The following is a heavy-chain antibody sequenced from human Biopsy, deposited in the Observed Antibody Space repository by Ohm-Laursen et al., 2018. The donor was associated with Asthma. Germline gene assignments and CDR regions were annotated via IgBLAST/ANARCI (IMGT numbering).Heavy chain of an antibody. CDR3: AKERYYDFWSGYPI. V-gene: IGHV3-30*18. D-gene: IGHD3-3*01. CDR1: GFSFNSYG. Sequence: RSLRLSCAASGFSFNSYGMHWVRQAPGKGLEWVAVMSFDGRQTYYADSVKGRFTISRDNSKNTLYLQMNSLRVEDTAVYYCAKERYYDFWSGYPIWGQGTMVTVSS. CDR2: MSFDGRQT. J-gene: IGHJ3*02.